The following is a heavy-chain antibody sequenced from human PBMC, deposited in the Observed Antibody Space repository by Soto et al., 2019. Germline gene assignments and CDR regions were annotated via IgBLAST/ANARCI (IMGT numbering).Heavy chain of an antibody. D-gene: IGHD6-13*01. CDR3: ASVIAAEHHYFDY. J-gene: IGHJ4*02. CDR1: GGSISSGDYY. Sequence: QVQLQESGPGLVKPSQTLSLTCTVSGGSISSGDYYWSWIRQPPGKGLEWIGYIYYSGSTYYNPSLKSRVTVSVDTSKNQFSLKLSSVTAADTAVYYCASVIAAEHHYFDYWGQGTLVTVSS. CDR2: IYYSGST. V-gene: IGHV4-30-4*01.